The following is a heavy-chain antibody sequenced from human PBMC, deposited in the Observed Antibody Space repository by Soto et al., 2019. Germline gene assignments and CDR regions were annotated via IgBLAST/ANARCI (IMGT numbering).Heavy chain of an antibody. J-gene: IGHJ4*02. D-gene: IGHD3-3*01. V-gene: IGHV1-18*04. Sequence: QVQLVQSGAEVKKPGASVKVSCKASGYTFTNYGISWVRQAPGQGPEWMGWISAYNGNTNYAQKLQGRVTMTTDTSTSTAYMELRSLRSDDTAVYYCARDDDFWSCYYTEDYWGQGTLVTGSS. CDR1: GYTFTNYG. CDR2: ISAYNGNT. CDR3: ARDDDFWSCYYTEDY.